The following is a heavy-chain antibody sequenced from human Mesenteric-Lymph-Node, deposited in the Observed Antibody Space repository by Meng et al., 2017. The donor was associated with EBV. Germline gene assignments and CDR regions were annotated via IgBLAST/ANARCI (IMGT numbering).Heavy chain of an antibody. V-gene: IGHV4-39*01. Sequence: QLQVQELGPGLVKPSETLSLTCAVSGGSINSGDYYWGWIRQSPGKGLEWIGTIYHSGTTYYNPSLKSLKSRVTISADMSKNQFSLKVTSVTAADTAVYYCARQQGDWNLDFWGQGTLVTVSS. D-gene: IGHD1-1*01. J-gene: IGHJ4*02. CDR2: IYHSGTT. CDR1: GGSINSGDYY. CDR3: ARQQGDWNLDF.